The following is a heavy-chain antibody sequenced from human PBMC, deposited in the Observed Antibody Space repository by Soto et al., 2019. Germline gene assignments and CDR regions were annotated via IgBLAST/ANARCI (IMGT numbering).Heavy chain of an antibody. D-gene: IGHD1-26*01. J-gene: IGHJ4*02. CDR2: ISTSGGST. Sequence: EVQLLESGGGLVQPGGSLRLSCAGSGFTFSTYAMSWVRQAPGKGLEWVSGISTSGGSTHYADSVKGRFTISRDNSKHTLFLQMNSLRAEDTAVYYCATRVVGGSYAGLDYWGQGTLVTVSS. CDR3: ATRVVGGSYAGLDY. CDR1: GFTFSTYA. V-gene: IGHV3-23*01.